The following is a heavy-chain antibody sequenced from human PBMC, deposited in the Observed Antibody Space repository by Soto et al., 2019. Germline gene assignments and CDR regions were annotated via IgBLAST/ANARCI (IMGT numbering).Heavy chain of an antibody. J-gene: IGHJ4*02. CDR2: IYYSGST. CDR3: ARASTIFGVVYFDY. CDR1: GGSISSYY. V-gene: IGHV4-59*01. Sequence: SETLSLTCTVSGGSISSYYWSWIRQPPGKGLEWIGYIYYSGSTNYNPSLKSRVTISVDTSKNQFSLKLSSVTAADTAVYYCARASTIFGVVYFDYWGQGTLVTASS. D-gene: IGHD3-3*01.